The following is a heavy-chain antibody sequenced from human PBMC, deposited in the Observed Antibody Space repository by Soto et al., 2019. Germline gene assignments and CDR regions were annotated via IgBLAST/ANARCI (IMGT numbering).Heavy chain of an antibody. Sequence: GGSLRLSCAASGFTFGDHAMHWVRQAPGKGLEWVSGISWSSDRIAYADSVKGRFTITRDNAKNSLSLQMDSLRPEDTALYYCVKDLGAYCGGGSSLDDWGQGTLVTVSS. CDR2: ISWSSDRI. CDR1: GFTFGDHA. CDR3: VKDLGAYCGGGSSLDD. V-gene: IGHV3-9*01. J-gene: IGHJ4*02. D-gene: IGHD2-15*01.